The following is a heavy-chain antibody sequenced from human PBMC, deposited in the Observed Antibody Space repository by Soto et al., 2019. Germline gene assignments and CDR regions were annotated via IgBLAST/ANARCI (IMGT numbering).Heavy chain of an antibody. CDR2: IYYSGST. CDR3: ARGGGGDYYYGMDV. D-gene: IGHD3-16*01. J-gene: IGHJ6*02. CDR1: GGSISSYY. Sequence: KTSETLSLTCTVSGGSISSYYWSWIRQPPGKGLEWIGYIYYSGSTNYNPSLKSRVTISVDTSKNQFSLKLSSVTAADTAVYYCARGGGGDYYYGMDVWGQGTTVTVSS. V-gene: IGHV4-59*01.